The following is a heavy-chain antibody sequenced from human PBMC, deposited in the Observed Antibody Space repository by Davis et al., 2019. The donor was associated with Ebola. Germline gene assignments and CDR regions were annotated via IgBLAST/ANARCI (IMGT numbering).Heavy chain of an antibody. CDR1: GGSFSSHP. J-gene: IGHJ4*02. V-gene: IGHV1-69*13. CDR3: ARDFDGGNYYFDY. CDR2: IIPIFDTP. D-gene: IGHD3-9*01. Sequence: SVKVSCKTSGGSFSSHPISWVRQPPRQGLEWMGGIIPIFDTPHYAQKFQGRITITADASTSTAYMELSSLRSEDTATYFCARDFDGGNYYFDYWGPGTPVTVSS.